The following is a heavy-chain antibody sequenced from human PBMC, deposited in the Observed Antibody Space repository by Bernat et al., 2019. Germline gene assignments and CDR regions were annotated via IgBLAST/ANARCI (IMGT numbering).Heavy chain of an antibody. CDR2: ISYDGSNK. Sequence: QVQLVESGGGVVQPGESLRLSCTASGFTFSSYAMHWVRQAPGKGLEWVAVISYDGSNKYYADSVKGRFTISRDNSKNTLYLQMNSLRAEDTAVYYCAREEDTAMVGDNWFDPWGQGTLVTVSS. CDR3: AREEDTAMVGDNWFDP. J-gene: IGHJ5*02. CDR1: GFTFSSYA. D-gene: IGHD5-18*01. V-gene: IGHV3-30-3*01.